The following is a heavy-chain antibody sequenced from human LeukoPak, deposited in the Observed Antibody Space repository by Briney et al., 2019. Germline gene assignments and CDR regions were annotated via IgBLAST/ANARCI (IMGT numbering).Heavy chain of an antibody. V-gene: IGHV3-30*02. D-gene: IGHD4-11*01. CDR2: IPYDGNSE. CDR1: GFIFSNYA. J-gene: IGHJ4*02. Sequence: GSLRLSWAASGFIFSNYAMHWVRQAPGEGLEWVAFIPYDGNSEYYADSVKGRFTISRDNSKNTLYLQMNSLRTEDTALYYCAKDEGGPTVSDYWGQGTLVTVSS. CDR3: AKDEGGPTVSDY.